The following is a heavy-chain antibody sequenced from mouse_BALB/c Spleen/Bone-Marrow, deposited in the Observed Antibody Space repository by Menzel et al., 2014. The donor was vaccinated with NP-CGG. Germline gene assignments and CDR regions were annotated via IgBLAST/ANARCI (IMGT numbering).Heavy chain of an antibody. D-gene: IGHD1-1*01. CDR2: FYPGNGNI. CDR1: GYTFTDYI. Sequence: QVQLKESGAELVKPGASVKLSCKASGYTFTDYIIHWVKQRSGQGLEWIGWFYPGNGNIKFSEKFNDKATLTADKSSSTVYVELSRLTSEDSAVYFCARHFYGTSYFDYWGQGTTLTVSS. CDR3: ARHFYGTSYFDY. V-gene: IGHV1-62-2*01. J-gene: IGHJ2*01.